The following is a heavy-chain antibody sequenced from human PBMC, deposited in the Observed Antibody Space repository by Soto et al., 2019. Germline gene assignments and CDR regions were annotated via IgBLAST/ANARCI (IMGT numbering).Heavy chain of an antibody. J-gene: IGHJ3*02. CDR3: AAGGDHFGYDSSGYYLGPVAFDI. Sequence: GASVKVSCKASGFTFTSSAVQWVRQARGQRLEWIGWIVVGSGNTNYAQKFQERVTITRDMSTSTAYMGLSSLRSEDTAVYYCAAGGDHFGYDSSGYYLGPVAFDIWGQGTMVTVSS. CDR1: GFTFTSSA. V-gene: IGHV1-58*01. CDR2: IVVGSGNT. D-gene: IGHD3-22*01.